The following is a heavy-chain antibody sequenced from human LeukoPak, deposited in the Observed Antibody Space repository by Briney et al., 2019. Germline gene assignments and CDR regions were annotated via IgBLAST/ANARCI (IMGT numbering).Heavy chain of an antibody. V-gene: IGHV3-13*05. CDR3: AGAAYYGSGSYVSYYFDY. CDR2: IGTAGDP. J-gene: IGHJ4*02. CDR1: GFTFSSYD. D-gene: IGHD3-10*01. Sequence: GGSLRLSCAASGFTFSSYDMHWVRQATGKGLEWVSAIGTAGDPYYPGSVKGRFTISRENAKNSSYLQMNSLRAGDTAVYYCAGAAYYGSGSYVSYYFDYWGQGTLVTVSS.